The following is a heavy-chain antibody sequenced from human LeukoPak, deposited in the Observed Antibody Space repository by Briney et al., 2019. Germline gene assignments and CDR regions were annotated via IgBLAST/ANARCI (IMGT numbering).Heavy chain of an antibody. Sequence: GGSLRLSCAASGFTFSDYYMSWIRQAPGKGLEWVSFISSSGSYTHYADSVKGRFTISRDNAKTSLYLQMNSLRAEDTAVYYCARDLGRGIQLWNPLRRDYYYGMDVWGQGTTVTVSS. D-gene: IGHD5-18*01. CDR1: GFTFSDYY. CDR2: ISSSGSYT. V-gene: IGHV3-11*06. J-gene: IGHJ6*02. CDR3: ARDLGRGIQLWNPLRRDYYYGMDV.